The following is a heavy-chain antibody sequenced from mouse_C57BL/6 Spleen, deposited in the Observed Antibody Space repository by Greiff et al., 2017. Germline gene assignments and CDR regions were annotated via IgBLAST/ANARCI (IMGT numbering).Heavy chain of an antibody. CDR1: GFNITDYY. J-gene: IGHJ1*03. V-gene: IGHV14-1*01. CDR3: THITTVVATDWYFDV. Sequence: VQLQQSGAELVRPGASVKLSCTASGFNITDYYMHWVKQRPEQGLEWIGRIDPEDGDTEYAPKFQGKATMTADTSSNTAYLQLSSLTSEDTAVYYCTHITTVVATDWYFDVWGTGTTVTVSS. D-gene: IGHD1-1*01. CDR2: IDPEDGDT.